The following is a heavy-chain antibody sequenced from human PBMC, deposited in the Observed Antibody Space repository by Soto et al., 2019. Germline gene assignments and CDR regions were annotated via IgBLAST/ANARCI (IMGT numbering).Heavy chain of an antibody. CDR3: ARMGRGYCSGRSCPPYYYYGMDV. D-gene: IGHD2-15*01. Sequence: LVHPTQSPARPRPFAEFSFSTRLVYVSWIRQPPGKALEWLALIDWDDDKYYSTSLKTRLTISKDTSKNQVVLTMTNMDPVDTATYYCARMGRGYCSGRSCPPYYYYGMDVWGQGT. CDR2: IDWDDDK. V-gene: IGHV2-70*01. J-gene: IGHJ6*02. CDR1: EFSFSTRLVY.